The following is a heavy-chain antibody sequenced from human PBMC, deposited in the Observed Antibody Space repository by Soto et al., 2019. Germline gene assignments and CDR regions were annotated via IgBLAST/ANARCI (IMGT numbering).Heavy chain of an antibody. Sequence: PGGSLRLSCAASGFTFSYYCMAWVRQAPGKGLEWVANMKQDGSLINYVGSVSSRYTISRDNVKNLPFLQMNGLRAEDTAMYYCARETGYSTFEYSGPATLVTDSS. CDR2: MKQDGSLI. J-gene: IGHJ4*02. V-gene: IGHV3-7*01. D-gene: IGHD1-1*01. CDR1: GFTFSYYC. CDR3: ARETGYSTFEY.